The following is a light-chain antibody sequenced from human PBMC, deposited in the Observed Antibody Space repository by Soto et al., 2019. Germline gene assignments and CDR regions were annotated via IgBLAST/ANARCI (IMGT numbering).Light chain of an antibody. V-gene: IGKV3-20*01. J-gene: IGKJ2*01. CDR2: GAS. Sequence: ETGWRNSPGTLSFSQGGTPTPPSRASRSFTSDTLAWYQQKPDQAPRLVIYGASGRAAGIPDRFNGSGSGTDFTLTISRLEPEDFAMYYCQQYGSSVFTFGQGTKLEIK. CDR1: RSFTSDT. CDR3: QQYGSSVFT.